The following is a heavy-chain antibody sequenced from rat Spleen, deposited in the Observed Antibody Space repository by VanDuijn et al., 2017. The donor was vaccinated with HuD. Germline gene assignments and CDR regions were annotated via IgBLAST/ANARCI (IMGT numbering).Heavy chain of an antibody. CDR3: ARPSYGYPFAY. CDR2: ITYDGSNS. D-gene: IGHD1-7*01. CDR1: GFTFSDYN. V-gene: IGHV5-7*01. J-gene: IGHJ3*01. Sequence: EVQLVESGGGSIQPGRSLKLSCAASGFTFSDYNMAWVRQAPKKGLEWVATITYDGSNSFYRDSVKGRFTISRDNAKSTLYLQMDSLRSEDTATYYCARPSYGYPFAYWGQGTLVTVSS.